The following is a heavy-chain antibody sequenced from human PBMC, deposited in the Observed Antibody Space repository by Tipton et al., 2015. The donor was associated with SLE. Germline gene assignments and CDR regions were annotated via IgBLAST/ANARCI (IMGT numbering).Heavy chain of an antibody. J-gene: IGHJ4*02. V-gene: IGHV4-31*03. Sequence: TLSLTCTVSGGSISTGGHCWTWIRQHPGRGLEWIGDIDYSGTTYYNPSLQSRATISVDTSRKQFSLKLSSVTAADTAVYYCALQYDSSGYYWFWGQGTLVTVSS. CDR3: ALQYDSSGYYWF. CDR2: IDYSGTT. CDR1: GGSISTGGHC. D-gene: IGHD3-22*01.